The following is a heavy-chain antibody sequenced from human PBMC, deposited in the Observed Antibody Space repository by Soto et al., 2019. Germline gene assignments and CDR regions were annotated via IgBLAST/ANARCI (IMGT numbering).Heavy chain of an antibody. CDR2: ISAYNGNT. CDR1: GYTFTSYG. CDR3: ARSSGSAYWFDP. V-gene: IGHV1-18*01. Sequence: QVQLVQSGAEVKKPGASVKVSCKASGYTFTSYGISWVRQAPGQGLEWMGWISAYNGNTNYAQKLQGRVTMTTDTSTSTASKELRSLSSDDTAVYYCARSSGSAYWFDPWGQGALVTVSS. J-gene: IGHJ5*02. D-gene: IGHD6-6*01.